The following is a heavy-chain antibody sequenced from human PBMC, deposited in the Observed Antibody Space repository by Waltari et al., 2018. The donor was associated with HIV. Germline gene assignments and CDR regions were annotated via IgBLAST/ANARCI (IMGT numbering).Heavy chain of an antibody. CDR2: IIPIFGTA. D-gene: IGHD4-17*01. CDR3: ARDQYGDYTRAYYYYGMDV. V-gene: IGHV1-69*06. J-gene: IGHJ6*02. Sequence: QVQLVQSGAEVKKPGSSVKVSCKASGGTFSSYAISWVRQAPGQGLEWMGGIIPIFGTANYAQKFQGRVTITADKSTSTAYMELSSLRSEDTAVYYCARDQYGDYTRAYYYYGMDVWGQGTTVTVSS. CDR1: GGTFSSYA.